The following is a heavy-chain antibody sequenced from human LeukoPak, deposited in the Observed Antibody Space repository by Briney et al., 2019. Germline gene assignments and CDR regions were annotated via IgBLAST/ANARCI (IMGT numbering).Heavy chain of an antibody. CDR1: GFTFSSYA. CDR2: ISGSGGST. Sequence: GGSLRLSCAASGFTFSSYAVSWFRQAPGKGLEWVSAISGSGGSTYYADSVKGRFTISRDNSKNTLYLQMNSLRAEDTAVYYCAKAGYCSGGSCYFGAFDIWGQGTMVTVSS. D-gene: IGHD2-15*01. J-gene: IGHJ3*02. CDR3: AKAGYCSGGSCYFGAFDI. V-gene: IGHV3-23*01.